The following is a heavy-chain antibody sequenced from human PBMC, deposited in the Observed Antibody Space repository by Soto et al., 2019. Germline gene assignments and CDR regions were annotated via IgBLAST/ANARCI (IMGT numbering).Heavy chain of an antibody. J-gene: IGHJ6*02. CDR3: TEDILPGGADV. V-gene: IGHV3-9*02. CDR2: IHWNNGAT. CDR1: AFSSHHHA. Sequence: GGSLRLSCVASAFSSHHHAIHWVRQGPGKGLEWVSGIHWNNGATGYADSVKGRFTIFKDNVKNSVYLQMNSLRTDDTAFYYCTEDILPGGADVWGQGTTVTVSS. D-gene: IGHD3-16*01.